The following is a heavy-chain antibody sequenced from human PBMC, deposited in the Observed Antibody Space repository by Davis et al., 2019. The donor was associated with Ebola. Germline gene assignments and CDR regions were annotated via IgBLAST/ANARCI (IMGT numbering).Heavy chain of an antibody. CDR2: IWYDGSNK. CDR1: GFTFSNFG. CDR3: ARDGPNAFDI. J-gene: IGHJ3*02. Sequence: GESLKISCAASGFTFSNFGMHWVRQAPGKGLEWVAVIWYDGSNKYYADSVKGRFTISRDNSKNTLYLQMNSLRAEDTAVYYCARDGPNAFDIWGQGTMVTVSS. V-gene: IGHV3-33*01.